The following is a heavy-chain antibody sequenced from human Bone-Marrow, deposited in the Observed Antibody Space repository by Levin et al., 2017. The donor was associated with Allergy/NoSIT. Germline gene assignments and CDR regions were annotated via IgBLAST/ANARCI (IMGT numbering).Heavy chain of an antibody. D-gene: IGHD3-16*01. CDR3: ARDSNPFGPYGMDV. V-gene: IGHV4-59*01. Sequence: SETLSLTCTVSGGSINSYYWSWVRQPPGKGLEWIGYIYYSGSTHYSPSLESRVTISVDRSKNQFSLKLSSVTAADTAVYYCARDSNPFGPYGMDVWGQGTTVTVSS. CDR1: GGSINSYY. CDR2: IYYSGST. J-gene: IGHJ6*02.